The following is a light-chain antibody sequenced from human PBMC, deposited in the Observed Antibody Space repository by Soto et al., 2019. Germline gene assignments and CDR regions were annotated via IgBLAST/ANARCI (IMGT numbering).Light chain of an antibody. CDR2: DVS. J-gene: IGLJ1*01. V-gene: IGLV2-11*01. Sequence: LTQPRSVSGSPGQSVTISCTGTSSDVGGYNYVSWYQQHPGKAPKLMIYDVSKRPSGVPDRFSGSKSGNTASLTISGLQAEDEGDYYCQSYDSTLSARYVFGTGTKVTVL. CDR3: QSYDSTLSARYV. CDR1: SSDVGGYNY.